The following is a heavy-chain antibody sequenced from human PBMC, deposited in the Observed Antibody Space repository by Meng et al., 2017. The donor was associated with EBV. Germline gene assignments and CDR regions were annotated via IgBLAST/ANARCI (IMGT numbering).Heavy chain of an antibody. CDR1: GGPLRYYA. J-gene: IGHJ4*02. V-gene: IGHV1-69*01. CDR3: ASESGRGYTPDY. CDR2: FLPRLGAP. Sequence: QVQLVHAAAEVKKPGSSGKAHCTTSGGPLRYYAISWVRQAPEQGLEWLGGFLPRLGAPNYAQKFHGRVKITADESTSTHYMDLSSLRSEDTAIYYCASESGRGYTPDYWGQGTLVTVSS. D-gene: IGHD3-10*01.